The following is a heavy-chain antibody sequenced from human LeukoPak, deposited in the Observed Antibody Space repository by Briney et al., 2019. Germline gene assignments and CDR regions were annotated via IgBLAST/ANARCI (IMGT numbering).Heavy chain of an antibody. CDR2: IYHSGST. J-gene: IGHJ3*02. CDR1: GGSISSGGYY. D-gene: IGHD6-13*01. CDR3: ARSSWIAAAGGAFDI. Sequence: PSETLSLTCTVSGGSISSGGYYWSWIRQPPGKGLEWIGYIYHSGSTYYNPSLKSRVTISVDRSKNQFSLKLSSVTAADTAVYYCARSSWIAAAGGAFDIWGQGTMVTVSS. V-gene: IGHV4-30-2*01.